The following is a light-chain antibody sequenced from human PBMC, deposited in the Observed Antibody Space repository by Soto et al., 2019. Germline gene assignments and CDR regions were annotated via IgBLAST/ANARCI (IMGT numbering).Light chain of an antibody. CDR3: QQYKNWPRT. CDR1: QSVSSN. CDR2: GAS. J-gene: IGKJ1*01. V-gene: IGKV3-15*01. Sequence: DIVMTQAPATLSMSPGERASHSCRASQSVSSNLAWYQQKPGQAPRLLIYGASTRATGIPARFSGSGSGTEFTLTISSLQSEDFAVYSCQQYKNWPRTFGQGTKV.